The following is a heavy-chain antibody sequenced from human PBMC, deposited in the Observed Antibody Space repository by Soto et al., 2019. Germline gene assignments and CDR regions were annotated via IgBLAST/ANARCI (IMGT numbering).Heavy chain of an antibody. CDR1: GGSMRSGTYS. V-gene: IGHV4-39*01. CDR3: ARHPSDFWFDP. CDR2: FWSTGAT. D-gene: IGHD2-21*02. J-gene: IGHJ5*02. Sequence: SETMSLTCTVSGGSMRSGTYSWDWLRQSPAKGLEWIGCFWSTGATYYNPSLKGRPTVSVDTSKNQFSLKLSSVTAADTAVYYCARHPSDFWFDPWGQGTLVTVSS.